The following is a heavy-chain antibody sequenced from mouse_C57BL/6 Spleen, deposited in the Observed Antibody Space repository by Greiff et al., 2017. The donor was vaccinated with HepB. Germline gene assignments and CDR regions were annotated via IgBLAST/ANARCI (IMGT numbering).Heavy chain of an antibody. CDR1: GYTFTSYW. Sequence: VQLQQPGAELVKPGASVKMSCKASGYTFTSYWITWVKQRPGQGLEWIGDIYPGSGSTNYNEKFKSKATLTVDTSSSTAYMQLSSLTSEDSAVYYCAREGYYGSSYLYYFGYWGQGTTLTVSS. CDR3: AREGYYGSSYLYYFGY. CDR2: IYPGSGST. D-gene: IGHD1-1*01. J-gene: IGHJ2*01. V-gene: IGHV1-55*01.